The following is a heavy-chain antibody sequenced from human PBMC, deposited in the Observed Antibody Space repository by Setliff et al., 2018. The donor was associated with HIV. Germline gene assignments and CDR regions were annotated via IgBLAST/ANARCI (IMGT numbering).Heavy chain of an antibody. V-gene: IGHV3-23*01. CDR1: GFTFRTYG. CDR2: ISGSGATT. Sequence: GGSLRLSCVVSGFTFRTYGMSWVRQAPGKGLEWVSGISGSGATTFYADSAKGRCTISRDNSKNTLHLQLNSLRAEDTAVYYCAKDSSKIVATINGGYFDYWGQGTLVTVSS. CDR3: AKDSSKIVATINGGYFDY. D-gene: IGHD5-12*01. J-gene: IGHJ4*02.